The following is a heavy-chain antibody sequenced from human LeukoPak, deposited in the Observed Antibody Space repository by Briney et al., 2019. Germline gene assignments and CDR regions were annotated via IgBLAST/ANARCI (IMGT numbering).Heavy chain of an antibody. Sequence: GGSLRLSCAASGFTFSSYAMHWVRQAPGKGLEWVAVISYDGSNKYYADSVKGRFTISRDNSKNTLYLQMNSLRAEDTAVYYCAGSPSGYYYYYMDVWGKGTTVTISS. D-gene: IGHD1-26*01. CDR3: AGSPSGYYYYYMDV. V-gene: IGHV3-30*04. J-gene: IGHJ6*03. CDR1: GFTFSSYA. CDR2: ISYDGSNK.